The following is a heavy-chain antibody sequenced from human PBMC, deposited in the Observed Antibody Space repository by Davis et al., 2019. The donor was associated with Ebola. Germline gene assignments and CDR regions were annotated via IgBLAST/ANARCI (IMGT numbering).Heavy chain of an antibody. V-gene: IGHV4-34*01. CDR1: GGSFSDYF. CDR3: ARTMKTSISESGLGYTYFDH. CDR2: VSHGGVS. D-gene: IGHD1-1*01. Sequence: MPSETLSLTCAVYGGSFSDYFWSWIRQSPGKGLEWIGKVSHGGVSDYNPSLMSRVTISVDTSKNQFSLNMNPVTAGDTAVYYCARTMKTSISESGLGYTYFDHWSQGILVTVSS. J-gene: IGHJ5*02.